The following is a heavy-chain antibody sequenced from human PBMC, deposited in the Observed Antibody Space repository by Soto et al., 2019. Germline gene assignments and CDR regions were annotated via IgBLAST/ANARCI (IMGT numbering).Heavy chain of an antibody. CDR2: IIPIFGTA. CDR1: GGTFSSYA. Sequence: WASVKVSCKASGGTFSSYAISWVRQAPGQGLEWMGGIIPIFGTANYAQKFQGRVTITADESTSTAYMELSSLRSEDTAVYYCAVGVMVRGVIPEFYYYGMDVWGQGTTVIVSS. CDR3: AVGVMVRGVIPEFYYYGMDV. J-gene: IGHJ6*02. V-gene: IGHV1-69*13. D-gene: IGHD3-10*01.